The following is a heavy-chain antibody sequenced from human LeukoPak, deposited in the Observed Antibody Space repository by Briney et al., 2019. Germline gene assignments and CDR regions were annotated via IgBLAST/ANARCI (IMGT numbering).Heavy chain of an antibody. CDR1: GFTFSSYA. CDR3: VKPLVSGPSGH. J-gene: IGHJ4*02. V-gene: IGHV3-23*01. Sequence: GGSLRLSCAASGFTFSSYAMNWVRQAPGKGLEWVSTISGSGGNTYYAISAKGRFTVSRDNAKNTLYLQMNSLRADDTAIYYCVKPLVSGPSGHWGQGTLVTVSS. D-gene: IGHD3-3*01. CDR2: ISGSGGNT.